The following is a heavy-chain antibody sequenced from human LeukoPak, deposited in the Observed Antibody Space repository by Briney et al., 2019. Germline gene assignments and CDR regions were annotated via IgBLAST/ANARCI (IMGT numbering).Heavy chain of an antibody. V-gene: IGHV1-8*01. CDR2: MNPNSGNT. CDR3: ARGEGWYGHYYFDY. Sequence: ASVKVSCKASGYTFTSYDINWVRQATGQGLEWMGWMNPNSGNTRYAQNFQGRVTMTRNTSISTAYMELSSLRSEDTAVYYCARGEGWYGHYYFDYWGQGTLVTVSS. D-gene: IGHD6-19*01. J-gene: IGHJ4*02. CDR1: GYTFTSYD.